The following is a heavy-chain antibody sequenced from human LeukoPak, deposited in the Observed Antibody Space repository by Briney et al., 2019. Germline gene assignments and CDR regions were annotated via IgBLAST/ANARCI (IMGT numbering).Heavy chain of an antibody. V-gene: IGHV3-66*01. CDR2: IYSGGST. Sequence: GSLRLSCAASGFTVSSNFMSWVRQAPGKGLEWVSVIYSGGSTYYADSVKGRFTISRDNSKNTLYLQMNSLRVEDTAVYYCALGLVTDYRGQGTLVTVSS. D-gene: IGHD3-9*01. CDR1: GFTVSSNF. CDR3: ALGLVTDY. J-gene: IGHJ4*02.